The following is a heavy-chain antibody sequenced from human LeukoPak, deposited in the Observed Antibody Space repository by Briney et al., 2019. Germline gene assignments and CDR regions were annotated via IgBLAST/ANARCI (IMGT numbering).Heavy chain of an antibody. V-gene: IGHV3-53*01. CDR1: GLTVSSNY. J-gene: IGHJ3*02. CDR3: ARGGDSSASVRTAFDS. CDR2: INSGSST. Sequence: GGSLRLSCAASGLTVSSNYMSWVRQAPGKGLYWVSVINSGSSTYYADSVKGRFTISRDNSKNTLYLQMNSLRAEDTAVYYCARGGDSSASVRTAFDSWGQGTMVTVSS. D-gene: IGHD3-22*01.